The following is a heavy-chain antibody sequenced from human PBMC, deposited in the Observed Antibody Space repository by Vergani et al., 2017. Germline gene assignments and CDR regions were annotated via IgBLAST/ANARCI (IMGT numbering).Heavy chain of an antibody. J-gene: IGHJ4*02. Sequence: QVQLQQWGAGLLKPSETLSLTCAVYGGSFSGYYWSWIRQPPGKGLEWIGEINHSGSTNYNPSLKSRVTISVDTSKNQFSLKLSSVTAADTAVYYCARAKWELLGVGFDYWGQGTLVTVSS. CDR2: INHSGST. V-gene: IGHV4-34*01. CDR3: ARAKWELLGVGFDY. CDR1: GGSFSGYY. D-gene: IGHD1-26*01.